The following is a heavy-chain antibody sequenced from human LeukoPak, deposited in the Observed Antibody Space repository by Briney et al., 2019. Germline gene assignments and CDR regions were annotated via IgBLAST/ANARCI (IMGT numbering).Heavy chain of an antibody. CDR2: IYYSGST. Sequence: KPSETLSLTCAVSGGSISSGGYSWSWIRQPPGKGLEWIGYIYYSGSTYYNPSLKSRVTISVDTSKNQFSLKLSSVTAADTAVYYCARVRGAYRGDYYYYMDVWGKGTTVTISS. CDR1: GGSISSGGYS. V-gene: IGHV4-30-4*07. J-gene: IGHJ6*03. CDR3: ARVRGAYRGDYYYYMDV. D-gene: IGHD5-18*01.